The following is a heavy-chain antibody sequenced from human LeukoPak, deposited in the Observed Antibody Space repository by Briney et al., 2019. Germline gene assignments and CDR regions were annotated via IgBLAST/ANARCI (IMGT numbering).Heavy chain of an antibody. V-gene: IGHV3-33*01. Sequence: GRSLRLSCAASGFTFSSYGMHWGRQAPGKGLEWVAVIWYDGSNKYYADSVKGRSTISRDNSKNTLYLQMNSLRAEDTAVYYCAREKGGYCSSTSCALDYWGQGTLVTVSS. CDR2: IWYDGSNK. D-gene: IGHD2-2*01. CDR1: GFTFSSYG. CDR3: AREKGGYCSSTSCALDY. J-gene: IGHJ4*02.